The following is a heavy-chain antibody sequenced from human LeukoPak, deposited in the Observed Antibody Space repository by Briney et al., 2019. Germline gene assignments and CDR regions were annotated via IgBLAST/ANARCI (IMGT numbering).Heavy chain of an antibody. J-gene: IGHJ4*02. D-gene: IGHD3-10*01. CDR2: IYSSGDT. Sequence: SETLSLTCTVSGGSISSYYWDWIRQPAGKGLEWIGRIYSSGDTNYNPSLKSRVTMSVDTSKNQFSLRLSSLTAVDTAVYYCARDVGSGGGTFPTYHFDFWGQGTLVAVSS. V-gene: IGHV4-4*07. CDR3: ARDVGSGGGTFPTYHFDF. CDR1: GGSISSYY.